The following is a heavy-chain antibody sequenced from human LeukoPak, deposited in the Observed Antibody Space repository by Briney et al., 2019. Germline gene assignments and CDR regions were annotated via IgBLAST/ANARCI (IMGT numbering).Heavy chain of an antibody. J-gene: IGHJ6*02. V-gene: IGHV3-53*04. CDR1: GFTVSSNY. CDR3: ARAGYSYGSYYYYGMDV. CDR2: IYSCGST. Sequence: PGGSLRLSCAASGFTVSSNYMSWVRQAPGKWLEWVSVIYSCGSTYYADSVKGRFSISRHNSKNTLYLQMNSLKAEDTAVYYCARAGYSYGSYYYYGMDVWGQGTTVTVSS. D-gene: IGHD5-18*01.